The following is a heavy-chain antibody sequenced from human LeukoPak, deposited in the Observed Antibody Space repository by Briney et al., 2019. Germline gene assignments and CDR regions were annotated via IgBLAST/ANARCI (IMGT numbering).Heavy chain of an antibody. D-gene: IGHD6-13*01. J-gene: IGHJ6*02. CDR1: GFTFSSYW. Sequence: PGGSLRLSCAASGFTFSSYWMHWVRQAPGKGLEWVAVISYDGSNKYYADSVKGRFTISRDNSKNTLYLQMNSLRAEDTAVYYCANSAAGTLYGMDVWGQGTTVTVSS. CDR3: ANSAAGTLYGMDV. CDR2: ISYDGSNK. V-gene: IGHV3-30*18.